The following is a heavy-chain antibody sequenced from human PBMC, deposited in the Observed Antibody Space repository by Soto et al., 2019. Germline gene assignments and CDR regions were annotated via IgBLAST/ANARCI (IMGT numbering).Heavy chain of an antibody. CDR3: ARFARPFLAGTYGEYFQH. J-gene: IGHJ1*01. D-gene: IGHD3-3*01. V-gene: IGHV5-51*01. CDR1: GYSFTSYW. CDR2: IYPGDSDT. Sequence: GESLKISCKGSGYSFTSYWIGWGRQMPGKGLEWMGIIYPGDSDTRYSPSFQGQVTISADKSISTAYLQWSSLKASVTAMYYCARFARPFLAGTYGEYFQHWGQGTLVTVSS.